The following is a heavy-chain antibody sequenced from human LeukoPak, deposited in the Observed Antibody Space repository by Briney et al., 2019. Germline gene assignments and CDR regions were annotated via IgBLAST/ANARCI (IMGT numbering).Heavy chain of an antibody. CDR1: GFTFSSYA. J-gene: IGHJ4*02. CDR3: AKVGAAGIAVVLVDY. CDR2: ISGSGDIT. D-gene: IGHD6-19*01. Sequence: GGSLRLSCAASGFTFSSYAMSWVRQAPGKGLEWVSVISGSGDITYYADSVKGRFTISRDNSKNTLYLQMNSLRAEDTAVYYCAKVGAAGIAVVLVDYWGQGTLVTVSS. V-gene: IGHV3-23*01.